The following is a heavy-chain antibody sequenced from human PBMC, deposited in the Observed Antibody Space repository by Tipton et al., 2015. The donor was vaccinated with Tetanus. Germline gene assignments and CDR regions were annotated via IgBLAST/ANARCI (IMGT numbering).Heavy chain of an antibody. D-gene: IGHD6-13*01. J-gene: IGHJ2*01. CDR2: IYFNGST. CDR3: ARDNDVSAAIRYFDL. Sequence: TLSLTCTVSGGSISSYYWSWIRQPPGKGLEWIGYIYFNGSTNYNPSLKSRVTISVDTSKSQFSLRLSSVTAADTAVYYCARDNDVSAAIRYFDLWGRGTLVSVSS. CDR1: GGSISSYY. V-gene: IGHV4-59*01.